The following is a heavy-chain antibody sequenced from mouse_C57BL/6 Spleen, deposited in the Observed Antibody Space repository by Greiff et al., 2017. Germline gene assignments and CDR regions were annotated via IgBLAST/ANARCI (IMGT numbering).Heavy chain of an antibody. D-gene: IGHD6-1*01. Sequence: EVQLQQSGAELVRPGESLTMSCTASGFNIKDDYMHWVKQTPEKGLEWIGWIGRENGDTEYASKFQGTGTITADTSSNTAYLQLSSLTSEDAAVYYCTTLHLDVWGKGTTLTVSS. CDR1: GFNIKDDY. CDR3: TTLHLDV. V-gene: IGHV14-4*01. CDR2: IGRENGDT. J-gene: IGHJ2*01.